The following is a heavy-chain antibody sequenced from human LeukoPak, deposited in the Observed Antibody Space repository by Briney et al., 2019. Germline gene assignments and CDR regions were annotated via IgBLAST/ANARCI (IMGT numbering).Heavy chain of an antibody. D-gene: IGHD3-9*01. CDR1: GFXFSSSA. J-gene: IGHJ4*02. CDR2: ITYDGSNK. CDR3: VGDPGPIGRVFYYFEY. Sequence: PGGSLRLSCEASGFXFSSSAMHWVRQAPGKGLEWVAIITYDGSNKCYADSVKGRFTISRDNYKNTLYLQMNNLRAEDTAVYYCVGDPGPIGRVFYYFEYWGQGTLVTVSS. V-gene: IGHV3-30-3*01.